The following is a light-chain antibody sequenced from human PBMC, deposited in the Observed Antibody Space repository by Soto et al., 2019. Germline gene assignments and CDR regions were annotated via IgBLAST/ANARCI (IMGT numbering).Light chain of an antibody. Sequence: EIVMTQSPATLSVSPGERVTFSCRASQSVSTRLAWYRHKPGQAPRLLIYGASTRATGIPDRFSGSGSGTDFTLTISRLEPEDSAVYYCQQYGSSPTWTFGQGTKVDIK. V-gene: IGKV3-20*01. CDR2: GAS. CDR3: QQYGSSPTWT. CDR1: QSVSTR. J-gene: IGKJ1*01.